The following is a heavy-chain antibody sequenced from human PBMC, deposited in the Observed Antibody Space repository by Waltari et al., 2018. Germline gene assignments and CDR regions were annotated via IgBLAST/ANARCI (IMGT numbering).Heavy chain of an antibody. CDR3: AKRHPTTILGYGMDV. J-gene: IGHJ6*02. V-gene: IGHV3-23*01. Sequence: GKGLEWLSAISGSGGSTYYADSVKGRFTISRDKSKNTLYLQMNSLRAEDTAVYYCAKRHPTTILGYGMDVWGQGTTVTVSS. CDR2: ISGSGGST. D-gene: IGHD1-26*01.